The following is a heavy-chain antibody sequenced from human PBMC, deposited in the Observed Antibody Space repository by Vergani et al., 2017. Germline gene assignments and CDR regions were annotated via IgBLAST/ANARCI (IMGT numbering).Heavy chain of an antibody. CDR3: AKVKWWELLTPFDY. J-gene: IGHJ4*02. CDR2: IRYDGSNK. CDR1: GFTFSSYG. D-gene: IGHD1-26*01. Sequence: QVQLVESGGGVVQPGGSLRLSCAASGFTFSSYGMHWVRQAPGKGLEWVAFIRYDGSNKYYADSVKGRFTISRDNSKNTLYLQMNSLRAEDTAVYYCAKVKWWELLTPFDYWGQGILVTVSS. V-gene: IGHV3-30*02.